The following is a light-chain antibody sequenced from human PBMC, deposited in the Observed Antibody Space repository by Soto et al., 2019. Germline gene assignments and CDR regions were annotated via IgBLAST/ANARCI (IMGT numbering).Light chain of an antibody. CDR2: EVS. Sequence: QSVLTQPASVSGSPGQSITISCTGTSSDVGGYNYVSWFQQHPGKAPKLKIYEVSNRPSGVSNRFSGSKSGNTASLTISELQAEDEADYYCTSLTTISTWVFGGGTELTVL. V-gene: IGLV2-14*01. CDR3: TSLTTISTWV. J-gene: IGLJ3*02. CDR1: SSDVGGYNY.